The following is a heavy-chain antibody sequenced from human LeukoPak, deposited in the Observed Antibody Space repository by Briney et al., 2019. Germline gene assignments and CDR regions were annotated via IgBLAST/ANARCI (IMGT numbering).Heavy chain of an antibody. D-gene: IGHD3-10*01. Sequence: PGGSLRLSCAASGFTFSSYNMNWVRQAPGKGLEWVSYISSSSGTIYYADSVRGRFTISRDNAKNSLYLQMNSLRAEDTAVYYCARDLSLLWFGTGGYWGQGTLVTVSS. CDR2: ISSSSGTI. CDR3: ARDLSLLWFGTGGY. V-gene: IGHV3-48*01. J-gene: IGHJ4*02. CDR1: GFTFSSYN.